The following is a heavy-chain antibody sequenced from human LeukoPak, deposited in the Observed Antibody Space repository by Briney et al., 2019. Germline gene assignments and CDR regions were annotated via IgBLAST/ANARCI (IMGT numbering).Heavy chain of an antibody. CDR3: ARDIFVDVWGSYRPLDY. CDR2: IYYSGST. D-gene: IGHD3-16*02. CDR1: GGSISSYY. V-gene: IGHV4-39*07. Sequence: SETRSLTCTVSGGSISSYYWGWIRQPPGKGLEGIGSIYYSGSTYDNPSLTSRVSISVDTSKNQFSLKLSSVTAAGTAVYYCARDIFVDVWGSYRPLDYWGQGTLVTVSS. J-gene: IGHJ4*02.